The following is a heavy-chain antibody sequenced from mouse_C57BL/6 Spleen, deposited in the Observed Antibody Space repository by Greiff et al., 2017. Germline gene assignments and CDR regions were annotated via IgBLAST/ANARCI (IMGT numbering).Heavy chain of an antibody. CDR3: TRGSNGRDFDY. J-gene: IGHJ2*01. Sequence: EVQLQQSGAELVRPGASVKLSCTASGFNIKGDYMHWVKQRPGQGLAWIGWIDPENGNTEYASKFQGKATLTADKSSNTAYLQLSSLTSEDTAVDYCTRGSNGRDFDYWGQGTTLTVSS. CDR1: GFNIKGDY. CDR2: IDPENGNT. D-gene: IGHD2-5*01. V-gene: IGHV14-4*01.